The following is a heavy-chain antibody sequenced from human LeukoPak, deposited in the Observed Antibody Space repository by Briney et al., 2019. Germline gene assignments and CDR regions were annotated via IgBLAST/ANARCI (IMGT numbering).Heavy chain of an antibody. CDR1: GYTFTNYG. J-gene: IGHJ4*02. V-gene: IGHV1-18*01. CDR2: ISAYNGNT. CDR3: ARENYDILTGQYYFDY. Sequence: ASVKVSCKASGYTFTNYGISWVRQAPGQGVERMGWISAYNGNTKYAQKLQGRVTMTTDTSTSTAYMELRSLRSDDTAVYYCARENYDILTGQYYFDYWGQGTLVTVSS. D-gene: IGHD3-9*01.